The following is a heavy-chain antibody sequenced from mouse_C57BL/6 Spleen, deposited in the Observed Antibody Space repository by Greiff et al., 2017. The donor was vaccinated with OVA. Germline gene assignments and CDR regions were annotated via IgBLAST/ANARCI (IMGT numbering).Heavy chain of an antibody. Sequence: VQLQESGAELVMPGASVKLSCKASGYTFTSYWMHWVKQRPGQGLEWIGEIDPSDSYTNYNQKFKGKSTLTVDKSSSTAYMQLSSLTSEDSAVYYCARPTKAYFDVWGTGTTVTVSS. D-gene: IGHD2-10*01. CDR1: GYTFTSYW. CDR3: ARPTKAYFDV. J-gene: IGHJ1*03. CDR2: IDPSDSYT. V-gene: IGHV1-69*01.